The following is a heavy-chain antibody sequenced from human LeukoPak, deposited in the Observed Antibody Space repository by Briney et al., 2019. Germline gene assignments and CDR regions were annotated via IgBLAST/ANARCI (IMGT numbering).Heavy chain of an antibody. CDR1: GFTYTNFW. Sequence: GGSLRLSCAASGFTYTNFWMSWVRQAPGKGLEWVGRIYSNSDGGTTDYAAPVKGRFTISRDDSQNTVYLQMNGLKIEDTAVYFCTTYNSGSFHVWGQGTMVTVSS. CDR2: IYSNSDGGTT. CDR3: TTYNSGSFHV. D-gene: IGHD3-10*01. J-gene: IGHJ3*01. V-gene: IGHV3-15*01.